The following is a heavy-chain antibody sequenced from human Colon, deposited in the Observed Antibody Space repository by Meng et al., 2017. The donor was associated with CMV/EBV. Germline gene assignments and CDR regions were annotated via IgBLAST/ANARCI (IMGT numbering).Heavy chain of an antibody. Sequence: GESLKISCAASGFTVSSNYMSWVRQAPGKGLEWVSVIYSGGSTYYADSVKGRFTISRDNSKNTLYLQMNSLRAEDTAVYYCARESPRYDFWSGYYTPGGGMDVWGQGTTVTVSS. CDR1: GFTVSSNY. D-gene: IGHD3-3*01. CDR2: IYSGGST. J-gene: IGHJ6*02. V-gene: IGHV3-66*02. CDR3: ARESPRYDFWSGYYTPGGGMDV.